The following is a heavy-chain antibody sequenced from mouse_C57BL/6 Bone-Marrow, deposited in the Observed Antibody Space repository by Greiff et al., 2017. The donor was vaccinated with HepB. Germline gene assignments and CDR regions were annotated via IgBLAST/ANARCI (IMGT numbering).Heavy chain of an antibody. V-gene: IGHV1-81*01. Sequence: QVQLQQSGAELARPGASVKLSCKASGYTFTSYGISWVKQRTGQGLEWIGEIYPRSGNTYYNEKFKGKDTLTADKSSSTAYMELRSLTSEDSAVYFCARRAWFAYWGQGTLVTVSA. CDR1: GYTFTSYG. J-gene: IGHJ3*01. CDR3: ARRAWFAY. CDR2: IYPRSGNT.